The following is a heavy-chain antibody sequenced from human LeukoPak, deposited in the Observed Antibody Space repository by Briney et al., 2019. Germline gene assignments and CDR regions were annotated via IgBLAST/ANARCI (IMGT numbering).Heavy chain of an antibody. D-gene: IGHD2-15*01. CDR3: AKKGVVAAVYYYYYMDV. J-gene: IGHJ6*03. V-gene: IGHV3-23*01. CDR1: GFTFSSYA. Sequence: PGGSLRLSCAASGFTFSSYAMSWVRQAPGKGLEWVSAISGSGGSTYYADSVKGRFTISRDNSKNTLYLQMNSLRAEDTAVYYCAKKGVVAAVYYYYYMDVWGKGTTVTVSS. CDR2: ISGSGGST.